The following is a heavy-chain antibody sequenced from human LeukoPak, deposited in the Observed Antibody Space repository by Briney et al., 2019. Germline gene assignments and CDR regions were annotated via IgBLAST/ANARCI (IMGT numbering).Heavy chain of an antibody. V-gene: IGHV3-30-3*02. CDR1: GFTFSRYA. D-gene: IGHD3-3*01. Sequence: PGRSLRLSCAASGFTFSRYAMHWVRQAPGKGLEWVAVLSYDGSGKYYADSVKGRFTISRDNSKNTLYLQMNSLRAEDTAVYYCAKTPYDFWSGYLTTNWFDPWGQGTLVTVSS. J-gene: IGHJ5*02. CDR2: LSYDGSGK. CDR3: AKTPYDFWSGYLTTNWFDP.